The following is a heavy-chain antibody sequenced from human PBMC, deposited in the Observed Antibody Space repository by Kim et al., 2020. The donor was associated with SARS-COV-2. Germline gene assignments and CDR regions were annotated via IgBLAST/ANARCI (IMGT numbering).Heavy chain of an antibody. D-gene: IGHD3-22*01. Sequence: GGSLRLSCAASGFTFSSYEMNWVRQAPGKGLEWVSYISSSGSTIYYADSVKGRFTISRDNAKNSLYLQMNSLRAEDTAVYYCARVLDYYDSSGYYYAGGFDYWGQGTLVTVSS. CDR3: ARVLDYYDSSGYYYAGGFDY. CDR1: GFTFSSYE. CDR2: ISSSGSTI. J-gene: IGHJ4*02. V-gene: IGHV3-48*03.